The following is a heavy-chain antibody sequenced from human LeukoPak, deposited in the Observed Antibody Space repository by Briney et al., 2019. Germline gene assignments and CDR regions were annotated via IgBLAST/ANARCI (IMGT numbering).Heavy chain of an antibody. D-gene: IGHD2-2*01. CDR2: ISGSGGST. V-gene: IGHV3-23*01. Sequence: PGGPLRLSCAASGFTFSSYAMSWVRQAPGKGLEWVSAISGSGGSTYYADSVKGRFTISRDNSKNTLYLQMNSLRAEDTAVYYCAKPARVRRYCSSTSCYEDAFDIWGQGTMVTVSS. CDR1: GFTFSSYA. J-gene: IGHJ3*02. CDR3: AKPARVRRYCSSTSCYEDAFDI.